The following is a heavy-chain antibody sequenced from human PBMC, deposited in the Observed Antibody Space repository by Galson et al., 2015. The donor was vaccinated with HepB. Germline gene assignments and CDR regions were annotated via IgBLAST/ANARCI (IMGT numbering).Heavy chain of an antibody. V-gene: IGHV3-33*01. D-gene: IGHD3-10*01. J-gene: IGHJ4*02. Sequence: SLRLSCAASGFTFSSYNMHWVRQAPGKGLEWVSIVWYDAPYKYYADSVKGRLTISIDNSKNTLYLQMNSLRAEDTDVYYCVRLTRAGGFDYWGRGTLVTVSS. CDR3: VRLTRAGGFDY. CDR1: GFTFSSYN. CDR2: VWYDAPYK.